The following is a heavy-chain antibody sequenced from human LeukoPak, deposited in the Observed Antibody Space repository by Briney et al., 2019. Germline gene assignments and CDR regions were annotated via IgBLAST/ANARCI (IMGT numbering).Heavy chain of an antibody. CDR2: IYTSGST. CDR3: AGTYSSYPDNWFDP. J-gene: IGHJ5*02. V-gene: IGHV4-61*02. Sequence: SQTLSLTCTVSGGSISSGSYYWSWIRQPAGKGLEWIGRIYTSGSTNYNPSLKSRVTISVDTSKNQFSLKLSSVTAADTAVYYCAGTYSSYPDNWFDPWGQGTLVTVSS. D-gene: IGHD6-13*01. CDR1: GGSISSGSYY.